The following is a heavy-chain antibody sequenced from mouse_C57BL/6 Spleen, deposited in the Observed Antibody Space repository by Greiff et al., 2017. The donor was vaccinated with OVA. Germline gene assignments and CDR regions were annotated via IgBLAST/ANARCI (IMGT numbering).Heavy chain of an antibody. CDR1: GYAFTNYL. D-gene: IGHD4-1*01. V-gene: IGHV1-54*01. CDR3: ARGDYTGTGGFAY. J-gene: IGHJ3*01. Sequence: QVQLQQSGAELVRPGTSVKVSCKASGYAFTNYLIEWVKQRPGQGLEWIGVINPGSGGTNYNEKFKGKATLTADKSSSTAYMQLSSLTSEDSAVYFCARGDYTGTGGFAYWGQGTLVTVSA. CDR2: INPGSGGT.